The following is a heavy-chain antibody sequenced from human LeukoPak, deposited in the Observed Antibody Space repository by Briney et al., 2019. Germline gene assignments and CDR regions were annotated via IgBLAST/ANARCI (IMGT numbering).Heavy chain of an antibody. D-gene: IGHD2-2*01. CDR3: TTLSLGYCSSTSCSFPYYYYYMDV. Sequence: GGSLKLSCAASGFTFSGSAMHWVRQASGKGLEWVGRIRSKANSYATAYAASVKGRFTISRDDSKNTAHLQMNSLKTEDTAVYYCTTLSLGYCSSTSCSFPYYYYYMDVWGKGTTVTVSS. J-gene: IGHJ6*03. CDR2: IRSKANSYAT. V-gene: IGHV3-73*01. CDR1: GFTFSGSA.